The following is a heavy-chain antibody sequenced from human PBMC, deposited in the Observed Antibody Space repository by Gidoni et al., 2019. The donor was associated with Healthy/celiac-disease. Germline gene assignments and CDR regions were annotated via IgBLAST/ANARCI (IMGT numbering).Heavy chain of an antibody. D-gene: IGHD6-13*01. Sequence: EVQLLESGGGLVQPGGSLRLSCAASGFTFSRYAMSWVRQAPGKGLEWVSAISGSGGSTYYADSVKGRFTISRDNSKNTLFLQMNSLRAEDTAVYYCAKDNEPRGDSSSWTFIGVYFDYWGQGTLVTVSS. CDR3: AKDNEPRGDSSSWTFIGVYFDY. CDR1: GFTFSRYA. CDR2: ISGSGGST. V-gene: IGHV3-23*01. J-gene: IGHJ4*02.